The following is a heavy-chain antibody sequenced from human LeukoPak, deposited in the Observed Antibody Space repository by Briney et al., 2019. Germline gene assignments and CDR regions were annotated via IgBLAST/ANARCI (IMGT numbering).Heavy chain of an antibody. CDR2: VFHTGST. D-gene: IGHD6-19*01. CDR1: GDSISSIYW. Sequence: PSETLSLTCAVSGDSISSIYWWSWVRQPPGKGLEWIGGVFHTGSTNYSPSLKNRLNLSIDKSKNHFSLNLTSVTAADTAVYFCARHRVADPYYFDYWGQGTLVTVSS. CDR3: ARHRVADPYYFDY. J-gene: IGHJ4*02. V-gene: IGHV4-4*02.